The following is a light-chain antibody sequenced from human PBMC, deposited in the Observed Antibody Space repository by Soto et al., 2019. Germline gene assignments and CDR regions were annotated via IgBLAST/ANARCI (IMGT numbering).Light chain of an antibody. Sequence: CGGLNIESHSVHWYQQKTGQAPVLVVYDGSDRPSGIPERFSGSNPRSNSADVATLTITRVEAGDEADYYCQVWDSTSDHVVFGGGTQLTVL. J-gene: IGLJ2*01. V-gene: IGLV3-21*02. CDR2: DGS. CDR1: NIESHS. CDR3: QVWDSTSDHVV.